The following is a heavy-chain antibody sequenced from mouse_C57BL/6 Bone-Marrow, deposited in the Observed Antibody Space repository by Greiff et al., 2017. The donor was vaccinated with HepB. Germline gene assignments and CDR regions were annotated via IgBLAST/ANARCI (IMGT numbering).Heavy chain of an antibody. V-gene: IGHV2-9*01. CDR2: IWVGGST. CDR3: AKHGLPPFFDY. CDR1: GGGLKREG. J-gene: IGHJ2*01. Sequence: GQRKEAGKGRGEREQRLVRTGKGEGGGLKREGGEWGRSRAGKGLEWLGVIWVGGSTNYNSALMSRLSISKDNSKSQVFLKMNSLQTDDTAMYYCAKHGLPPFFDYWGQGTTLTVSS.